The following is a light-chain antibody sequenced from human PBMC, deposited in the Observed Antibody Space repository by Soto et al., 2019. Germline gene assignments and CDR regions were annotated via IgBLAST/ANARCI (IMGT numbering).Light chain of an antibody. J-gene: IGLJ1*01. CDR1: SSDGGGYNY. V-gene: IGLV2-14*01. CDR2: EVS. CDR3: SSYTSSSPYV. Sequence: SVLTLPASVSGSPGQSITISCPGDSSDGGGYNYVSWYQQHPGKAPKLMIYEVSNRPSGVSNRFSGSKSGNTASLTISGLQAEDEADYYCSSYTSSSPYVFGTGTNVTV.